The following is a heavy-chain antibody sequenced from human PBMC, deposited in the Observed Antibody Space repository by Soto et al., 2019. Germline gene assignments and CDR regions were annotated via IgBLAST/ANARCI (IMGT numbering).Heavy chain of an antibody. CDR2: IYSCVST. CDR3: ARASGSYIRYYYGMEV. Sequence: PWGSLRLSCAASGFTVSSNYMSWVRQAPGKGLEWVSVIYSCVSTYYADSVKGRFTISRDNSKNTLYLQMNSLRAEDTAVYYCARASGSYIRYYYGMEVWGRGTTVTVSS. CDR1: GFTVSSNY. J-gene: IGHJ6*04. D-gene: IGHD1-26*01. V-gene: IGHV3-53*01.